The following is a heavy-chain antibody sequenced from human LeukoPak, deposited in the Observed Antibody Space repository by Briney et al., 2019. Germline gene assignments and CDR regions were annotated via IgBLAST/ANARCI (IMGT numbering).Heavy chain of an antibody. CDR1: GLSVSSNY. CDR3: ARSFYDILIGYYQYFDY. Sequence: GGSLRLSCVASGLSVSSNYMSWVRQAPGKGLEWGSVMYRDGSSYYAETVKGRFTISRDNSKNTLYIQMNSLRAEDTAVYYCARSFYDILIGYYQYFDYWGQGTLVTVSS. V-gene: IGHV3-66*01. D-gene: IGHD3-9*01. J-gene: IGHJ4*02. CDR2: MYRDGSS.